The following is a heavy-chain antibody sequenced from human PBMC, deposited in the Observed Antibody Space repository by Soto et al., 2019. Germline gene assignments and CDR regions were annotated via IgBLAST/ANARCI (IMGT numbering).Heavy chain of an antibody. J-gene: IGHJ4*02. V-gene: IGHV4-59*01. D-gene: IGHD1-26*01. CDR2: IYYSGST. CDR3: ARGGWEMATPNDY. Sequence: SETLSLTCTVSGGSISSYYWSWIRQPPGKGLEWIGYIYYSGSTNYNPSLKSRVTISVDTSKNQFSLKLSSVTAADTAVYYCARGGWEMATPNDYWGQGTLVTVSS. CDR1: GGSISSYY.